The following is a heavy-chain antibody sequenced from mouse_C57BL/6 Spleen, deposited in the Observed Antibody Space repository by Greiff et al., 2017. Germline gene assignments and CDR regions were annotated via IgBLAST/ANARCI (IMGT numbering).Heavy chain of an antibody. CDR3: ALLDY. V-gene: IGHV1-81*01. CDR1: GYTFTSYG. J-gene: IGHJ2*01. Sequence: QVQLKESGAELARPGASVKLSCKASGYTFTSYGISWVKQRPGQGLEWIGEIYPRSGNTYYNEKFKGKATLTADKSSSTAYMELRSLTSEDSAVYYCALLDYWGQGTTLTVSS. CDR2: IYPRSGNT.